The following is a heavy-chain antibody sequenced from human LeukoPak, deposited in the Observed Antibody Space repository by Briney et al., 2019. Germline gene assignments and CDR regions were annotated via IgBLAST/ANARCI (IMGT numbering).Heavy chain of an antibody. D-gene: IGHD6-19*01. Sequence: PGRSLRLSCAASGFTFSSYGMHWVRQAPGKGLEWVAVIWFDGSNKYYADSVKGRFTISRDNSKNTLYLQMNSLRAEDTAVYYCAREYSSGWGLDYWGQGTLVTVSS. CDR2: IWFDGSNK. CDR1: GFTFSSYG. J-gene: IGHJ4*02. CDR3: AREYSSGWGLDY. V-gene: IGHV3-33*01.